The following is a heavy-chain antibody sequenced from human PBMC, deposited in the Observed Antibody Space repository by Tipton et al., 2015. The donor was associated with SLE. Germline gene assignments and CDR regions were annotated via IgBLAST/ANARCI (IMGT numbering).Heavy chain of an antibody. V-gene: IGHV3-48*03. Sequence: SLRLSCAASGFTFSTYEMHWVRQAPGKGLEWLSYITTSGRPMYYADSVKGRFTISRDNAKNSLYLQMNSLRAEDTAVYYCARDGPVLDSSRGNWFDPWGQGTLVTVSS. CDR2: ITTSGRPM. CDR3: ARDGPVLDSSRGNWFDP. CDR1: GFTFSTYE. J-gene: IGHJ5*02. D-gene: IGHD6-13*01.